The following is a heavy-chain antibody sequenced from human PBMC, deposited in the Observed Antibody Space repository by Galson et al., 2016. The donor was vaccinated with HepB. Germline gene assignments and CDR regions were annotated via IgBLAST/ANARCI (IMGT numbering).Heavy chain of an antibody. Sequence: QSGAEVKKPGESLRISCKGSGYRFPGYWIGWVRQMPGKGLEWMGTIYAGDSNTTYSPSFQGQVTISADKSISTAYLQWSSLKASDTAMYYCARYNDYKDYFDFWGQGTLVTVSS. J-gene: IGHJ4*02. CDR2: IYAGDSNT. CDR3: ARYNDYKDYFDF. V-gene: IGHV5-51*01. D-gene: IGHD4-11*01. CDR1: GYRFPGYW.